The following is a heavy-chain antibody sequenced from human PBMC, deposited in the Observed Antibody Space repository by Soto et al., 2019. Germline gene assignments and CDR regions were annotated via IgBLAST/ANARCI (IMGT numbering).Heavy chain of an antibody. CDR2: ISWNSGSI. J-gene: IGHJ3*02. V-gene: IGHV3-9*01. Sequence: GGSLRLSCAASGFTFDDYAMHWVRQAPGKGLEWVSGISWNSGSIGYADSVKGRFTISRDNAKNSLYLQMNSLRAEDTALYYCAKDYSSSWLNAFDIWGQGTMVTVSS. D-gene: IGHD6-13*01. CDR3: AKDYSSSWLNAFDI. CDR1: GFTFDDYA.